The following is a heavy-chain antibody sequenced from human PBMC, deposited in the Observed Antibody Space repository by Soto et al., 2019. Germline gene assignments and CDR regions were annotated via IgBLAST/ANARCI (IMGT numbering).Heavy chain of an antibody. CDR2: IYYSGST. V-gene: IGHV4-31*03. CDR3: AGHDSNGWYVDY. J-gene: IGHJ4*02. CDR1: GGSISSGGYY. Sequence: PSETLSLTCTVSGGSISSGGYYWSWIRQHPGKGLEWIGYIYYSGSTYYNPSLKSRVTISVDTSKNQFSLKLSSVTAADTAVYYCAGHDSNGWYVDYWGQGTLVTVSS. D-gene: IGHD6-19*01.